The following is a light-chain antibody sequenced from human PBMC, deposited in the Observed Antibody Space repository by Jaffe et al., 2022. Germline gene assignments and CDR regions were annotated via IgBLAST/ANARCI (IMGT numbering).Light chain of an antibody. V-gene: IGKV1-5*03. CDR3: QQYNSYVPYT. Sequence: DIQMTQSPSTLSASVGDRVTITCRASQSISSWLAWYQQKPGKAPKLLIYRAFILQSGVPSRFSGSGSGTEFTLTISSLQPDDFATYYCQQYNSYVPYTFGQGTKLQIK. CDR1: QSISSW. J-gene: IGKJ2*01. CDR2: RAF.